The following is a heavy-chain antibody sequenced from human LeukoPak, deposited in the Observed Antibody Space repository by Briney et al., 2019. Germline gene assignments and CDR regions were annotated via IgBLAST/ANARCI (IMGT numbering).Heavy chain of an antibody. V-gene: IGHV4-34*01. CDR2: INHSGST. CDR3: ARGRRVGELSLSTYSYYYGMDV. Sequence: TSETLSLTCAVYGGSFSGYYWSWLRQPPGKGLEWIGEINHSGSTNYNPSLKSRVTISVDTSKNQFSLKLSSVTAADTAVYYCARGRRVGELSLSTYSYYYGMDVWGQGTTVTVSS. CDR1: GGSFSGYY. J-gene: IGHJ6*02. D-gene: IGHD3-16*02.